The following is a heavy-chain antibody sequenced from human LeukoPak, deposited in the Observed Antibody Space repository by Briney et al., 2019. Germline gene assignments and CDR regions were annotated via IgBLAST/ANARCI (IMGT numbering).Heavy chain of an antibody. V-gene: IGHV3-30*18. CDR1: GFTFSSYG. Sequence: PGGSLRLSCAASGFTFSSYGMHWVRQAPGKGLEWVAVISYDGSNKYYADSVKGRFTISRDNSKNTLYLQMNSLRAEDTAVYYCAKAAGPVVAATLDYWGQGTLVTVSS. D-gene: IGHD2-15*01. CDR2: ISYDGSNK. J-gene: IGHJ4*02. CDR3: AKAAGPVVAATLDY.